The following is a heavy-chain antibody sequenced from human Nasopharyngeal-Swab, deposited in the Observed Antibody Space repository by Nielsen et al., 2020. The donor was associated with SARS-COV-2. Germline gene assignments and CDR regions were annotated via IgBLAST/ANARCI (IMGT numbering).Heavy chain of an antibody. CDR3: ARGGRLKNKETWIDP. Sequence: WVRQAPGQGLEWMGIINPSVGSTSYAQKFRGRVTMTRDTSTSTVYVELSSLRSEDTAIYYCARGGRLKNKETWIDPWGQGTLVTVSS. CDR2: INPSVGST. V-gene: IGHV1-46*01. D-gene: IGHD2/OR15-2a*01. J-gene: IGHJ5*02.